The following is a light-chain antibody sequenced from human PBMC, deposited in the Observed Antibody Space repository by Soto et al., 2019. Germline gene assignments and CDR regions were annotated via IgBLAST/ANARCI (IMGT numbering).Light chain of an antibody. V-gene: IGKV3-15*01. Sequence: EILITQSPATLSVSPGESLTISCRASQSVSSNLAWYQQKPGQAPRLLMYGASTRATGIPARFSGSGSGTEFTLTISRLQSEDFAVYYCQQYNNWPLTFGGGTKVDIK. CDR2: GAS. CDR3: QQYNNWPLT. CDR1: QSVSSN. J-gene: IGKJ4*01.